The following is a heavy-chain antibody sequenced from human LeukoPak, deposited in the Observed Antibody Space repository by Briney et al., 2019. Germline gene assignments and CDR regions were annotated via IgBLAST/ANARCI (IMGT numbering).Heavy chain of an antibody. Sequence: GGSLRLSCGASGFTFSNAWMSWVRQAPGKGLEWVGRIKRKSDGGTTDYAAPVKGRFTISRDDSKNTLYLQINSLKTEDTAVYYCTTGSDGYRFGLWGQGTLVTVSS. CDR2: IKRKSDGGTT. CDR1: GFTFSNAW. D-gene: IGHD5-18*01. V-gene: IGHV3-15*01. J-gene: IGHJ4*02. CDR3: TTGSDGYRFGL.